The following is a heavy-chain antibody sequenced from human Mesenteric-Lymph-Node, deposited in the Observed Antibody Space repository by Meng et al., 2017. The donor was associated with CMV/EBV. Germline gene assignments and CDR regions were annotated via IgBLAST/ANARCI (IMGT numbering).Heavy chain of an antibody. D-gene: IGHD4-17*01. V-gene: IGHV1-46*02. CDR3: ARSPVTTYFFDY. Sequence: ASVKVSCKSSGYTFNNYGISWVRQAPGQGLECMGIINPSGGSTSYAQKFQGRVTMTRDTSTSTVYMELSSLRSEDTAVYYCARSPVTTYFFDYWGQGTLVTVSS. J-gene: IGHJ4*02. CDR1: GYTFNNYG. CDR2: INPSGGST.